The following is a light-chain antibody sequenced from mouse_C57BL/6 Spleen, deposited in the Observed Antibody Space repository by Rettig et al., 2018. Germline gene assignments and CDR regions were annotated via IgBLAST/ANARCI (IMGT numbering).Light chain of an antibody. CDR3: QQWSSYPLT. CDR2: DTS. Sequence: QIVLTQSPALMSASPGEKVTMTCSASSSVSYMYWCQQKPGSSPRLLIYDTSNLASGVPVRFSGSGSGTSYSLTISRMEAEDAATYYCQQWSSYPLTFGAGTKLELK. J-gene: IGKJ5*01. CDR1: SSVSY. V-gene: IGKV4-55*01.